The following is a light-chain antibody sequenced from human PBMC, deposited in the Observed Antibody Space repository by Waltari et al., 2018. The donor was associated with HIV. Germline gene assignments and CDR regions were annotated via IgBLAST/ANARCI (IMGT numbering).Light chain of an antibody. CDR2: DVN. V-gene: IGLV2-14*03. CDR3: ASYTVNSTGV. Sequence: QSALSQPASVSASPGQSVAISCSGSASAIGRYNYVSWYQHHPDRAPTLILFDVNNRPSGISDRFSGSKSGTTASLTISTVRTDDEADYYCASYTVNSTGVFGTGTKLSVL. CDR1: ASAIGRYNY. J-gene: IGLJ1*01.